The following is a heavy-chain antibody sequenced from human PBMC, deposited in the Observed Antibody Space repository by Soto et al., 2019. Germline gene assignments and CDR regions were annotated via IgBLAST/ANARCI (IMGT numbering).Heavy chain of an antibody. Sequence: PGESLKISCHASGYDFSTYWISWVRQMPGKGLEWMGRIDPSDFYTNYRPSFQGHVTISVDKSINTVYLQWSSLKASDTAMYYCASHRAVGIHYKHGMDVWGQGTAVTVSS. J-gene: IGHJ6*02. CDR3: ASHRAVGIHYKHGMDV. CDR2: IDPSDFYT. CDR1: GYDFSTYW. V-gene: IGHV5-10-1*01. D-gene: IGHD2-21*01.